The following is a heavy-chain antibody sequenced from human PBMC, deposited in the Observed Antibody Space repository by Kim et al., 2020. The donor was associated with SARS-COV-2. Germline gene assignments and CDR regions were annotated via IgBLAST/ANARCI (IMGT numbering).Heavy chain of an antibody. J-gene: IGHJ4*02. Sequence: GGSLRLSCAASGFSVSRHWMNWVRQAPGKGLEWVSRINFDGSSISYAHSVKGRFTISRDNAKNTLSLEMNSLRPEDTAVYYCARRKATGGGNTFDYWGQGTLVTVSS. D-gene: IGHD2-15*01. CDR3: ARRKATGGGNTFDY. V-gene: IGHV3-74*01. CDR1: GFSVSRHW. CDR2: INFDGSSI.